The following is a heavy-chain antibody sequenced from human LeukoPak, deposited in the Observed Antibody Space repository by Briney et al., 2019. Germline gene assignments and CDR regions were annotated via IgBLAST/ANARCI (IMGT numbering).Heavy chain of an antibody. CDR3: ARDRSYYYGPGGYFDY. J-gene: IGHJ4*02. V-gene: IGHV4-59*01. Sequence: PSETLSLTCTVSGGSISSYYWSWIRQPPGKGLEWIGNIYYSGSTNYNPTLKSRVTISVDTSKNQFSLKLSSVTAADTAVYYCARDRSYYYGPGGYFDYWGQGTLVTVSS. CDR2: IYYSGST. CDR1: GGSISSYY. D-gene: IGHD3-10*01.